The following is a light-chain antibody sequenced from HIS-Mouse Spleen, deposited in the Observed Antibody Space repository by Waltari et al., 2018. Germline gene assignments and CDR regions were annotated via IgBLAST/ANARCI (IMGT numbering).Light chain of an antibody. CDR2: SNN. Sequence: QSVLTQPPSASGTPGQRVTISCSGSSSNIGSNTVNWYQLPGTAPKLLIYSNNQLPSGVPDRFSGSKSGTSASLAISGLQSEDEADYYCAAWDDSLNGYVFGTGTKVTVL. J-gene: IGLJ1*01. V-gene: IGLV1-44*01. CDR1: SSNIGSNT. CDR3: AAWDDSLNGYV.